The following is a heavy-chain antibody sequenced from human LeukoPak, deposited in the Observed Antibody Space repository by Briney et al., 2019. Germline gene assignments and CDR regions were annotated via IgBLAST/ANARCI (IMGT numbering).Heavy chain of an antibody. CDR3: ASEGFTRTFYDSSGYPPASLDY. Sequence: ASVKVSCKASGYTFTSYGISWVRQAPGQGLEWMGWISAYNGNTNYAQKLQGRVTMTTDTSTSTAYMELRSLRSDDTAVYYCASEGFTRTFYDSSGYPPASLDYWGQGTLVTVSS. CDR1: GYTFTSYG. V-gene: IGHV1-18*01. D-gene: IGHD3-22*01. CDR2: ISAYNGNT. J-gene: IGHJ4*02.